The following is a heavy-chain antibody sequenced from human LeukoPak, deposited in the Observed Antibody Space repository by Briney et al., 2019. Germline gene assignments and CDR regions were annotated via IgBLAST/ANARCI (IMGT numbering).Heavy chain of an antibody. CDR3: ARVRNLGAVAGNIYYYGMDV. Sequence: AGRSLRLSRAASGFTLSSYAMHWVRQAPGKGREWVAVISYDGSNKYYADSVKGRFTISRDNSKNTLYLQMNSLRAEDTAVYYCARVRNLGAVAGNIYYYGMDVWGQGTTVTVSS. J-gene: IGHJ6*02. CDR2: ISYDGSNK. V-gene: IGHV3-30-3*01. D-gene: IGHD6-19*01. CDR1: GFTLSSYA.